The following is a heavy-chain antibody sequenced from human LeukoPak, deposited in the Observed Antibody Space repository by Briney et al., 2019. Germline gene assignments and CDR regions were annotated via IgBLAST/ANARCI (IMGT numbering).Heavy chain of an antibody. V-gene: IGHV1-2*04. Sequence: GASVKVSCKASGYTFTGYYMHWVRQAPGQGLEWMGWINPNSGGTNYAQKFQGWVTMTRDTSISTAYMELSRLSSDDTAVYYRARGGNGGGGYRLNWFDPWGQGTLVTVSS. CDR2: INPNSGGT. D-gene: IGHD3-16*02. J-gene: IGHJ5*02. CDR3: ARGGNGGGGYRLNWFDP. CDR1: GYTFTGYY.